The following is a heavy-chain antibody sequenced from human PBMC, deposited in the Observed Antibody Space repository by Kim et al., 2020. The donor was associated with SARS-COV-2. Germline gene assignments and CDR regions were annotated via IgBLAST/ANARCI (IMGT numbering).Heavy chain of an antibody. D-gene: IGHD3-22*01. CDR3: ARQTYYYDSSGYYYDYGMDV. V-gene: IGHV5-51*01. Sequence: GESLKISCKGSGYSFTSYWIGWVRQMPGKGLEWMWIIYPGDSDTRYSPSFQGQVTISADKSISTAYLQWSSLKASDTAMYYCARQTYYYDSSGYYYDYGMDVWGQGTTVTVSS. J-gene: IGHJ6*02. CDR2: IYPGDSDT. CDR1: GYSFTSYW.